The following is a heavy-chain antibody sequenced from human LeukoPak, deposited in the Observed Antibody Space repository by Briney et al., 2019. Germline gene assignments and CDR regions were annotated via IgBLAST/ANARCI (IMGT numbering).Heavy chain of an antibody. CDR2: IYYSGST. Sequence: ASQTLSLTCTVSGGSISSGGYYWSWIRQHPGKGLEWIGYIYYSGSTYYNPSLKSRVTISVDTSKNQFSLKLSSVTAADTAVYYCARDPSNDYVWGSYRSWGQGTLVTVSS. CDR3: ARDPSNDYVWGSYRS. V-gene: IGHV4-31*03. J-gene: IGHJ5*02. CDR1: GGSISSGGYY. D-gene: IGHD3-16*02.